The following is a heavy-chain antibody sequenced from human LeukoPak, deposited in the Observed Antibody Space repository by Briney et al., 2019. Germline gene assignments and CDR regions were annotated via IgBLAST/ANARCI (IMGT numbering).Heavy chain of an antibody. CDR3: ASLEEGPSDGR. Sequence: GGSLRLSCEVSGFPVRSRYMTWVRQPPGKGLECVAVIYSGGTTYHIDSVEGRFTISRDISKSTMYLEMNNLRVEDTAIYYCASLEEGPSDGRWGQGTLVTVSS. V-gene: IGHV3-53*01. CDR1: GFPVRSRY. D-gene: IGHD3-3*01. CDR2: IYSGGTT. J-gene: IGHJ4*02.